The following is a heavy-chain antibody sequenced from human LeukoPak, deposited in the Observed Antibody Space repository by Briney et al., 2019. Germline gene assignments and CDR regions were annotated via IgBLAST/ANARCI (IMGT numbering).Heavy chain of an antibody. D-gene: IGHD3/OR15-3a*01. CDR1: GGTFSTYA. J-gene: IGHJ5*02. CDR2: IISNLGTA. CDR3: AGALIRDPYDFWSGIDP. Sequence: SVKVSCKASGGTFSTYALSWVRQAPGQGLEWMGGIISNLGTAKYAQKFQGRVTITADESTSAAYMELSSLRSEDTAVYYCAGALIRDPYDFWSGIDPWGQGTLVTVSS. V-gene: IGHV1-69*13.